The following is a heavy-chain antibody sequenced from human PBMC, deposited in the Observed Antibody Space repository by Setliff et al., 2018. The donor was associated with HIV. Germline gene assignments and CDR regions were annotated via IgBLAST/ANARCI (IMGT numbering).Heavy chain of an antibody. Sequence: SETLSLTCAVSGYFISSGYYWGWIRQPPGKGLEWIGSLSHVGRSTYNPSLRSRVTISVDTSKNQLSLSLTSVTAADTAVYYCARRGRTGNSYVLSWFDPWGQGTLVTVSS. CDR1: GYFISSGYY. CDR2: LSHVGRS. CDR3: ARRGRTGNSYVLSWFDP. D-gene: IGHD3-10*02. V-gene: IGHV4-38-2*01. J-gene: IGHJ5*02.